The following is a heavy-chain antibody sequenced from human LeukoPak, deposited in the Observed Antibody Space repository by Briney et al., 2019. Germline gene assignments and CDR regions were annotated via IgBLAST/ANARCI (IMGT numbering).Heavy chain of an antibody. CDR2: IRGGGENT. D-gene: IGHD6-13*01. J-gene: IGHJ4*02. Sequence: GGSLRLSCAASGFTFSTYSMSWVRQAPGKGLEWVSAIRGGGENTCYADSVKGRFTISRDNAKNSLYLQMNSLRAEDTAVYYCARFSSSSSDYWGQGTLVTVSS. CDR1: GFTFSTYS. CDR3: ARFSSSSSDY. V-gene: IGHV3-21*01.